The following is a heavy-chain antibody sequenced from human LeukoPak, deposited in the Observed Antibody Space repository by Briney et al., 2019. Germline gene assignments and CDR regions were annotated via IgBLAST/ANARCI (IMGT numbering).Heavy chain of an antibody. CDR2: ISNSGGSA. Sequence: GGSLRLSCSASGFTFSSCAMYWVRQAPGKRLEYGSVISNSGGSAYYADSVKGRFTISRDNSKNTLYLQMSSLRAEDTAVYSCVKGGSSSAWYPYYFDYWGQGTLVTVSS. D-gene: IGHD6-19*01. V-gene: IGHV3-64D*09. CDR1: GFTFSSCA. CDR3: VKGGSSSAWYPYYFDY. J-gene: IGHJ4*02.